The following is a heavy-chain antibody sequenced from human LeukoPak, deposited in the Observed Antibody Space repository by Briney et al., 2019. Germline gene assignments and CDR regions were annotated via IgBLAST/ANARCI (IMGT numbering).Heavy chain of an antibody. CDR2: INPNSGDT. D-gene: IGHD3-9*01. Sequence: ASVKVSCKASGYTFTGYYMHWVRQAPGQGLEWMGWINPNSGDTNYAQKFQGRVTMTRDTSINTAYMELRSLRSDDTAVYYCARGILTGYFRGFLSWFDPWGQGTLVTVSS. CDR3: ARGILTGYFRGFLSWFDP. J-gene: IGHJ5*02. V-gene: IGHV1-2*02. CDR1: GYTFTGYY.